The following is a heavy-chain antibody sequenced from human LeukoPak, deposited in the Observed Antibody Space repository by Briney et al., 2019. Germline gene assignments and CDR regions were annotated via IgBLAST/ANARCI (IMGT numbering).Heavy chain of an antibody. CDR1: GGTFSSYA. CDR3: ARVGPSDAFDI. CDR2: IIPIFGTA. V-gene: IGHV1-69*13. J-gene: IGHJ3*02. Sequence: ASVKVSCKASGGTFSSYAISWVRQAPGQGLEWMGGIIPIFGTANYAQKFQGRVTITADESTSTAYMELSSLRSEGTAVYYCARVGPSDAFDIWGQGTMVTVSS.